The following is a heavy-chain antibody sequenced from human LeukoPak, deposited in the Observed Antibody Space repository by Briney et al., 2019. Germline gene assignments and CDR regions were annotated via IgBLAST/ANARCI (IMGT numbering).Heavy chain of an antibody. D-gene: IGHD3-10*01. V-gene: IGHV3-23*01. Sequence: HPGGSLRLSCVASGFTFSTYAMGWVRQVPGKGLEWVSSVSESGGSTYYADSVKGRFTISRDNSKDTLSLQMNSLRAEDTAVYYCAKAPVRGVTTRGYYFDYWGQGTLVTVSS. CDR2: VSESGGST. CDR1: GFTFSTYA. J-gene: IGHJ4*02. CDR3: AKAPVRGVTTRGYYFDY.